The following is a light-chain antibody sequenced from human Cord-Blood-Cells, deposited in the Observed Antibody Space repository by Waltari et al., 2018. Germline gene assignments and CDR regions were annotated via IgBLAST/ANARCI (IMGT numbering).Light chain of an antibody. CDR1: QCLLHSHGYNY. CDR3: MQALQTLQTTLT. CDR2: LGS. Sequence: VMTQSPLALPVTPGEPASISCRSRQCLLHSHGYNYLEWYLQKPGQSPQLLIYLGSNRASGVPDRFSGSGSGTDFTLKISRVEAEDVGVYYCMQALQTLQTTLTFGGGTKVEIK. J-gene: IGKJ4*01. V-gene: IGKV2-28*01.